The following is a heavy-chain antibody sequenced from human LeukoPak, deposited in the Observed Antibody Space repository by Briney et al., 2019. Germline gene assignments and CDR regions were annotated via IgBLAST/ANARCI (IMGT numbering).Heavy chain of an antibody. CDR2: IYYKGST. V-gene: IGHV4-59*01. J-gene: IGHJ2*01. Sequence: PSETLSLTCSVSGGSISTYYWSWIRQPPGKGLEWIGYIYYKGSTNYNPSLKSRVTISVDPSRNQFSLKLTSVTAADTAVYYCARVVYCTDGVCYSRWYFDLWGRGTLVTVSS. D-gene: IGHD2-8*01. CDR3: ARVVYCTDGVCYSRWYFDL. CDR1: GGSISTYY.